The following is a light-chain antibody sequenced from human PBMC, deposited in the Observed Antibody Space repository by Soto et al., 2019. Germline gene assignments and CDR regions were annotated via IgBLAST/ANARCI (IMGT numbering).Light chain of an antibody. J-gene: IGKJ2*01. CDR3: LQHADYPFT. CDR1: QDIRHA. Sequence: DIQMTQSPSSLSASVGDRVTITCRASQDIRHALGWYQQKPGKVPKRLIYSASSLQNGVPSRFSGSGSETVFPLTIRSLQPDDSATYFCLQHADYPFTFGQGTRLEI. V-gene: IGKV1-17*01. CDR2: SAS.